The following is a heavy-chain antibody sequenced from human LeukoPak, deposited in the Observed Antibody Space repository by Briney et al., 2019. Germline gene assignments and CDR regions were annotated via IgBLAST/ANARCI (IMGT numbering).Heavy chain of an antibody. CDR1: GFSFSIYT. V-gene: IGHV3-21*01. CDR3: ARAYYNSGTSHFDF. J-gene: IGHJ4*02. Sequence: GGSLRLSCAASGFSFSIYTMNWVRQAPGKGLEWLSSINSGSNYIYYADSVKGRFTISRDNAKNSLYLLMNSLRAEDTAVYYCARAYYNSGTSHFDFWGRGTLITVSS. D-gene: IGHD3-10*01. CDR2: INSGSNYI.